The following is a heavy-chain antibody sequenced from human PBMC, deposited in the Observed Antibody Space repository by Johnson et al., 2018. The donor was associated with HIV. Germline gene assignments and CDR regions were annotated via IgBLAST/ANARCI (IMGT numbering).Heavy chain of an antibody. J-gene: IGHJ3*01. V-gene: IGHV3-66*01. D-gene: IGHD6-13*01. CDR2: LYSGGNT. Sequence: VQLVESGGGLVQPGGSLRLSCGASGFSVSDSYMNWVRQAPVQGLEWVSVLYSGGNTYYADSVRGRFTISRDTSKNTLYLQMSSLKVEDTALYYCARDGESQQLPLGDAFDVWGQGTMVTVSS. CDR3: ARDGESQQLPLGDAFDV. CDR1: GFSVSDSY.